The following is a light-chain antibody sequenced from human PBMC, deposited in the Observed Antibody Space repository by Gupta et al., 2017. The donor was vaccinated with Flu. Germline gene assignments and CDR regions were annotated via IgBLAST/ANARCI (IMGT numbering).Light chain of an antibody. CDR2: QDN. Sequence: SYELTQPPSISVSPGQTASITCFGYELGDKYVSWYQQKSGQSPMLVIYQDNKRPSGIPERFSGSNSGTTAPMNISGTQPVEEAYYYCTEWATTTAVFGGGTKLTVL. CDR3: TEWATTTAV. V-gene: IGLV3-1*01. J-gene: IGLJ2*01. CDR1: ELGDKY.